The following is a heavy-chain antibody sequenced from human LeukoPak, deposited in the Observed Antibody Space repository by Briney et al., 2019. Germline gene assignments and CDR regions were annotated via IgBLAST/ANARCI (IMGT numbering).Heavy chain of an antibody. CDR3: ARVSGYDWQSFYDY. Sequence: SETLSLTCTVSGGSISSYYWSWIRQPPGKGLEWIGYIYYSGSTNYNPSLKSRVTISVDTSKNQFSLKLSSVTAADTAVYYCARVSGYDWQSFYDYWGQGTLVTVSS. CDR1: GGSISSYY. D-gene: IGHD5-12*01. V-gene: IGHV4-59*01. CDR2: IYYSGST. J-gene: IGHJ4*02.